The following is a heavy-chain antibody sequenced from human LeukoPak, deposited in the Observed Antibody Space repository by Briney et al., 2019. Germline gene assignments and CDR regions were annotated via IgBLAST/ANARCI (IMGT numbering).Heavy chain of an antibody. Sequence: SETLSLTCTVSGGSISSYYWSWIRQPPGKGLEWIGYIYYSGSTNYNPSLKSRVTISVDTSKNQFSLKLSSVTAADTAVYYCARAVLGSDYSNYWGQGTLVTVSS. CDR1: GGSISSYY. V-gene: IGHV4-59*12. CDR3: ARAVLGSDYSNY. J-gene: IGHJ4*02. CDR2: IYYSGST. D-gene: IGHD4-11*01.